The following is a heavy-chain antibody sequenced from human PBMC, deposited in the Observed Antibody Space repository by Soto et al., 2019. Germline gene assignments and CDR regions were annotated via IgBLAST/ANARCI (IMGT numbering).Heavy chain of an antibody. CDR1: GFTFSDHY. J-gene: IGHJ4*02. D-gene: IGHD3-16*01. V-gene: IGHV3-72*01. Sequence: PGGFLRLSCAASGFTFSDHYRDWVRQAPGKGLEWVGRTRNKANSYTTEYAASVKGRFTISRDDSKNSLYLQMNSLKTEDTAVYYCARDRGYDYVWGSLDYWGQGTLVTVSS. CDR3: ARDRGYDYVWGSLDY. CDR2: TRNKANSYTT.